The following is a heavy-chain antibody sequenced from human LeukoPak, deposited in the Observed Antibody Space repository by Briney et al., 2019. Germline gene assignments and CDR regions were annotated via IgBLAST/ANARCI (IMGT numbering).Heavy chain of an antibody. J-gene: IGHJ3*02. Sequence: GGSLRLSCAASGFTFSSYSMNWVRQAPGKGLEWVSSISSSSSYIYYADSVKGRFTISRDNAKNSLYLQMNSLRAEDTAVYYCARGRYYDILTGYYLDAFDIWGQGTMVTVSS. CDR1: GFTFSSYS. CDR3: ARGRYYDILTGYYLDAFDI. D-gene: IGHD3-9*01. V-gene: IGHV3-21*01. CDR2: ISSSSSYI.